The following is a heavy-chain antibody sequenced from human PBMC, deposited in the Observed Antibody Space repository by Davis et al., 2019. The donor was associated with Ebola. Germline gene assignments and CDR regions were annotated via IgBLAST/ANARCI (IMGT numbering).Heavy chain of an antibody. V-gene: IGHV4-4*07. Sequence: PSETLSLTCTVSGGSISSYYWSWIRQPAGKGLEWIGRIYTTGSTNYNPSLKSRVTMSVDTSKNQFSLKLSSVTAADTAVSYCAREKDYYYHGLDVWGQGTTVTVSS. J-gene: IGHJ6*02. D-gene: IGHD2-15*01. CDR2: IYTTGST. CDR1: GGSISSYY. CDR3: AREKDYYYHGLDV.